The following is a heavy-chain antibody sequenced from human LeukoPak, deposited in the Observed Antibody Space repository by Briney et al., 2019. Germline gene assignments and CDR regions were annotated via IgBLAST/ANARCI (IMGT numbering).Heavy chain of an antibody. Sequence: SVKVSCKASGGTFSSYAISWVRQAPGQGLEWMGGIIPIFGTANYAQKFQGRVTITADESTSTAYMELSGLRSEDTAVYYCARDASREGGYDFWSGSYYYYYGMDVWGQGTTVTVSS. D-gene: IGHD3-3*01. CDR1: GGTFSSYA. CDR2: IIPIFGTA. CDR3: ARDASREGGYDFWSGSYYYYYGMDV. J-gene: IGHJ6*02. V-gene: IGHV1-69*13.